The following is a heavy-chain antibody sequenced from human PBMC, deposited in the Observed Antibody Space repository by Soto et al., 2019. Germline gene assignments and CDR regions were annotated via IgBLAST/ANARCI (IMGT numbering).Heavy chain of an antibody. V-gene: IGHV4-34*01. CDR2: INHSGST. CDR3: ARGLGITGTTFPDY. Sequence: QVQLQQWGAGLLKPSETLSLTCAVYGGSFSGYYWSWIRQPPGKGLEWIGEINHSGSTNYNPSLTSRVTISVDTSKNQFSLKLSSVTAADTAVYYCARGLGITGTTFPDYWGQGTLVTVSS. J-gene: IGHJ4*02. CDR1: GGSFSGYY. D-gene: IGHD1-7*01.